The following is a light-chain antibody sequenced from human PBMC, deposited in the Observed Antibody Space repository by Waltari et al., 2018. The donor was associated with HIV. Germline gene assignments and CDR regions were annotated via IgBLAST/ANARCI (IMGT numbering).Light chain of an antibody. CDR2: DAS. CDR1: QSVSSN. CDR3: QQRSNWPSIT. Sequence: EIVMTQSPDTLSVSPGERATLSCRASQSVSSNLAWYQQKPGQAPRLLIYDASNRATGIPARFSGSGSGTDFTLTISSLEPEDFAVYYCQQRSNWPSITFGQGTRLEIK. V-gene: IGKV3-11*01. J-gene: IGKJ5*01.